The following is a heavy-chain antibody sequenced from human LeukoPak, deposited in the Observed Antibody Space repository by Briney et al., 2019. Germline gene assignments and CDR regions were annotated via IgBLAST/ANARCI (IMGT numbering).Heavy chain of an antibody. CDR2: INHSGST. V-gene: IGHV4-34*01. J-gene: IGHJ5*02. Sequence: PSETLSLTCTVSGGSFSGYYWSWIRQPPGKGLEWIGEINHSGSTNYNPSLKSRVTISVDTSKNQFSLKLSSVTAADTAVYYCARGWTSSGWYAAPSFDPWGQGTLVTVSS. D-gene: IGHD6-19*01. CDR3: ARGWTSSGWYAAPSFDP. CDR1: GGSFSGYY.